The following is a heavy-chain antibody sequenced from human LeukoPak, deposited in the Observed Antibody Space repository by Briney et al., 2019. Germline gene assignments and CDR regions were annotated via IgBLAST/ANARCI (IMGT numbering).Heavy chain of an antibody. J-gene: IGHJ4*02. Sequence: GGSLRLSCAASGFNVSSNHMTWIRQAPGRGLEWVSLIYGADAAYYAESVRGRFMISRDNAKNSLYLQMNSLRAEDTAVYYCVTIPPFDYWGQGTLVTVSS. CDR3: VTIPPFDY. D-gene: IGHD3-3*01. V-gene: IGHV3-66*01. CDR1: GFNVSSNH. CDR2: IYGADAA.